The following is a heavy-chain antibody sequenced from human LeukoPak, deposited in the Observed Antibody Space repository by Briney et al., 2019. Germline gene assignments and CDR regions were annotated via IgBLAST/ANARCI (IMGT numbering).Heavy chain of an antibody. CDR1: GGSISSYY. CDR2: IYTSGST. CDR3: ARQIIAAGKNYYGMDV. J-gene: IGHJ6*02. D-gene: IGHD6-13*01. V-gene: IGHV4-4*07. Sequence: SETLSLTCTVSGGSISSYYWTWIRQPAGKGLEWIGRIYTSGSTNYNPSLTSRVTMSVDTSNNQFSLNLSSVTAADTAVYYCARQIIAAGKNYYGMDVWGQGTTVTVSS.